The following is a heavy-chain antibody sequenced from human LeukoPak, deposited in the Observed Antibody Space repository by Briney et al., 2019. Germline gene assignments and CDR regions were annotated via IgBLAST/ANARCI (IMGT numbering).Heavy chain of an antibody. D-gene: IGHD3-9*01. J-gene: IGHJ6*03. CDR3: AKLLTGRTYYYYYMDV. CDR1: GFTFSIYG. V-gene: IGHV3-23*01. CDR2: ISGSGGST. Sequence: PGGSLRLSCAASGFTFSIYGMSWVRQAPGKGLEWVSGISGSGGSTYYADSVKGRFTISRDNSKNTPYLQMSSLRAEDTALYYCAKLLTGRTYYYYYMDVWGKGTTVTISS.